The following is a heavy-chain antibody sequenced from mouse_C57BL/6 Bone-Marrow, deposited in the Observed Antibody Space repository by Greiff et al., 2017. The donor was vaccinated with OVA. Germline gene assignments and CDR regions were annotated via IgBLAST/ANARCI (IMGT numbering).Heavy chain of an antibody. CDR3: ARVHDY. V-gene: IGHV1-42*01. Sequence: VQLQQSGPELVKPGASVQISCKASGYSFPGYYMNWVKQSPQKSLEWIGEINPSTGGTTYNQKFKAKATLTVDKSSSTAYMQLKSLTSEDSAVYYCARVHDYWGQGTTLTVSS. J-gene: IGHJ2*01. CDR2: INPSTGGT. CDR1: GYSFPGYY.